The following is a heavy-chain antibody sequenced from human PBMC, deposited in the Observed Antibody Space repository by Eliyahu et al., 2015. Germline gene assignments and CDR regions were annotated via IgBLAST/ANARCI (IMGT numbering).Heavy chain of an antibody. CDR2: ISSSGSTI. CDR1: GFXFXXYE. D-gene: IGHD4-17*01. CDR3: ARAGGYGDFVGDYFDY. Sequence: EVQLVESGGGLVQPGGSLRLSCAASGFXFXXYEMNWVRQAPGKGLEGVSYISSSGSTIYYADSVKGRFTISRDNAKNSLYLQMNSLRAEDTAVYYCARAGGYGDFVGDYFDYWGQGTLVTVSS. J-gene: IGHJ4*02. V-gene: IGHV3-48*03.